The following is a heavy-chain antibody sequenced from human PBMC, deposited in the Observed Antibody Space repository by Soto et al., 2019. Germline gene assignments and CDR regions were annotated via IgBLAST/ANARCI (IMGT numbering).Heavy chain of an antibody. Sequence: QVQVQESGPGLVRPSETLSLICTVSGGSMSTYYWTWIRQPPGKGLEWIGYIDNSGRSNYNPSLKSRVTISLDTSKNQFSLKLSFVTAADTAVYYCARVNYGYYYYGMDVWGQGTKVTVSS. J-gene: IGHJ6*02. V-gene: IGHV4-59*01. D-gene: IGHD1-7*01. CDR1: GGSMSTYY. CDR3: ARVNYGYYYYGMDV. CDR2: IDNSGRS.